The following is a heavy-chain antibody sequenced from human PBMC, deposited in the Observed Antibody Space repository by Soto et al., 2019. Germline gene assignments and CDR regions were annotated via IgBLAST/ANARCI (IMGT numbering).Heavy chain of an antibody. J-gene: IGHJ6*02. CDR3: ARVGYSGYDFAGYYYYGMDV. V-gene: IGHV1-18*04. Sequence: ASVKVSCKASGYTFTSYGISWVRQAPGQGLEWMGWISAYNGNTNYAQKLQGRVTMTTDTSTSTAYMELSSLRSEDTAVYYCARVGYSGYDFAGYYYYGMDVWGQGTTVTVSS. CDR1: GYTFTSYG. CDR2: ISAYNGNT. D-gene: IGHD5-12*01.